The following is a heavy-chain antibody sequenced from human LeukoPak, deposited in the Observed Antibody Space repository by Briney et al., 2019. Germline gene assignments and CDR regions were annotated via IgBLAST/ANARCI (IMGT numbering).Heavy chain of an antibody. V-gene: IGHV3-74*01. CDR2: INRDGRGT. D-gene: IGHD6-19*01. CDR3: ARGSRIAVAGNCFDP. CDR1: GFTFSSYW. Sequence: GGSLRVSCAASGFTFSSYWMHWVRQAPGKGLVWVSRINRDGRGTSYADSVEGGFTISRDNAKNTLYLQMNSLRAEDTAVYYCARGSRIAVAGNCFDPWGQGTLVTVSS. J-gene: IGHJ5*02.